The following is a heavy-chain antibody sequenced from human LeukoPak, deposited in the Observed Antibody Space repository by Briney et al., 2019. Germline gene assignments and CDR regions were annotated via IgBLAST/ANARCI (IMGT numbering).Heavy chain of an antibody. CDR1: GFTFSNYG. CDR2: IWHDGSDK. Sequence: GGSLRLSCAASGFTFSNYGMHWVRQAPGKGLEWVAIIWHDGSDKYYADSVKGRFTISRDNSKNTLYLQMNSLQSEDTAVYFCSRSTWRYTMDVWGQGTTVTVSS. D-gene: IGHD5-24*01. V-gene: IGHV3-33*01. J-gene: IGHJ6*02. CDR3: SRSTWRYTMDV.